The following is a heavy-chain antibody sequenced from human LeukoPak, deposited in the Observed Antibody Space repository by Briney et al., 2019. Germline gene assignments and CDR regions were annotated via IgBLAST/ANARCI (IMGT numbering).Heavy chain of an antibody. J-gene: IGHJ4*02. CDR2: IYYSGST. Sequence: SETLSLTCTVSGGSISSSSHYWGWIRQPPGKGLEWIGSIYYSGSTYYNPSLKSRVTISVDTSKNQFSLKLSSVTAADTAVHYCRRYYYDSRGYTFNYWGQGPLVTVSS. CDR3: RRYYYDSRGYTFNY. V-gene: IGHV4-39*01. D-gene: IGHD3-22*01. CDR1: GGSISSSSHY.